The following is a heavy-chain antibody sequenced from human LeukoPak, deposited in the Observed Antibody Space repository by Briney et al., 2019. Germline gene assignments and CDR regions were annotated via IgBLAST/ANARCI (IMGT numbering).Heavy chain of an antibody. CDR2: IRSKAYGGTT. D-gene: IGHD3-22*01. CDR3: TRVRIEYYYDSSGYYSFDY. CDR1: GXTFGDYA. J-gene: IGHJ4*02. Sequence: GGSLRLSCTASGXTFGDYAVSWVRQAPGKGLEWVGFIRSKAYGGTTEYAASVKGRFTISRDDSKSIAYLQMNSLKTEDTAVYYCTRVRIEYYYDSSGYYSFDYWGQGTLVTVSS. V-gene: IGHV3-49*04.